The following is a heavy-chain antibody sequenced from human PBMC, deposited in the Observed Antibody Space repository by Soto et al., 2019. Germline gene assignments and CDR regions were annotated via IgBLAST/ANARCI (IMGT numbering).Heavy chain of an antibody. Sequence: GESMKISCKGYVYSFTHKWIGWVRQMPGKGLEWMGVIYPGDPDTKYGPSFQGHVTISVDKSISTAYLQWSSLKASDSALYYCVRRDRSGWFDAFDVWGQGTRVTVSS. D-gene: IGHD6-19*01. CDR2: IYPGDPDT. J-gene: IGHJ3*01. V-gene: IGHV5-51*01. CDR1: VYSFTHKW. CDR3: VRRDRSGWFDAFDV.